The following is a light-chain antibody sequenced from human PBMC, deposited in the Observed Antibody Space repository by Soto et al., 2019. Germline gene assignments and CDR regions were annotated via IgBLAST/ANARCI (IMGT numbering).Light chain of an antibody. J-gene: IGLJ1*01. Sequence: QAVVTQAPSASETPGQRVTISCSGRSSNIGRNSISWYQQFPGTAPKLLIYNTNQRPAGVPDRFSGSKSGTSASLAIRGLQSDDEADYYCAAWDDSLNGYVFGTGTKVTVL. V-gene: IGLV1-44*01. CDR1: SSNIGRNS. CDR3: AAWDDSLNGYV. CDR2: NTN.